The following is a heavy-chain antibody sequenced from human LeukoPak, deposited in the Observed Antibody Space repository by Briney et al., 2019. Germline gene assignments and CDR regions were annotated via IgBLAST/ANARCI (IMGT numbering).Heavy chain of an antibody. CDR2: INPSGGST. Sequence: ASVKVSCKASGYTFTSYYMHWVRQAPGQGLEWMGIINPSGGSTSYAQKFQGRVTMTRDTSTSTVYMELSSLRSEDTAVYYCARLPGIAAAADYYYYYYYMDVWGKGTTVTVSS. CDR3: ARLPGIAAAADYYYYYYYMDV. CDR1: GYTFTSYY. J-gene: IGHJ6*03. D-gene: IGHD6-13*01. V-gene: IGHV1-46*01.